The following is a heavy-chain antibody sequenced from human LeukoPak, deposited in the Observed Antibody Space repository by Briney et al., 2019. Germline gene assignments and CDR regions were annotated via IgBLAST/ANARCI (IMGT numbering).Heavy chain of an antibody. J-gene: IGHJ6*03. CDR1: GFTFSTYN. CDR3: ARDPYSGSYRAYYYYYMDV. Sequence: GGSLRLSCAASGFTFSTYNMNWVRQAPGKGLEWVSSITSSSSCIYYADSVKGRFTISRDNAKNSLYLQMNSLRAEDTAVYYCARDPYSGSYRAYYYYYMDVWGKGTTVTISS. CDR2: ITSSSSCI. V-gene: IGHV3-21*01. D-gene: IGHD1-26*01.